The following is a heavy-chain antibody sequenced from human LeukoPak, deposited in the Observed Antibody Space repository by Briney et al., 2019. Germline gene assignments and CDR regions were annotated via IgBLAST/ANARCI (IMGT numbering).Heavy chain of an antibody. CDR3: VRSLSGSGTY. D-gene: IGHD6-19*01. CDR1: GFTFSSYG. V-gene: IGHV3-48*01. J-gene: IGHJ4*02. CDR2: ISSSSNSI. Sequence: GGSLRLSCAASGFTFSSYGMNWVRQAPGKGLEWLSYISSSSNSIYYADSVKGRFTISRDNAKNSLYLQMNSLRAEDSAVYYCVRSLSGSGTYWGQGTLVTVSS.